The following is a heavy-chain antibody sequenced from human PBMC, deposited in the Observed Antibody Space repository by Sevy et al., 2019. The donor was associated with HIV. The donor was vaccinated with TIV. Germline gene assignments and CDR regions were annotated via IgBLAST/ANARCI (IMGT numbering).Heavy chain of an antibody. CDR2: ISSRSSFT. CDR3: ARGAYDV. V-gene: IGHV3-11*06. Sequence: GGSLRLSCVGSGFTFGDYYISWIRQAPGKGLECVAYISSRSSFTNYTDSVRGRFNISRDNAKNEVFLQMNSLRAEDTGVYYCARGAYDVWGQGTTVTVSS. J-gene: IGHJ3*01. CDR1: GFTFGDYY.